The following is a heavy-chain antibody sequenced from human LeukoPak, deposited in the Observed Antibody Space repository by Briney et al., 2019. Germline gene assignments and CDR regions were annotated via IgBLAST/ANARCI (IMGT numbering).Heavy chain of an antibody. V-gene: IGHV4-39*01. CDR2: SYYSGCT. CDR1: GDSIRSSRYA. Sequence: SETLSLTCTIPGDSIRSSRYAWAWIRQPPVKGLDWIGRSYYSGCTYYNPSLKSRLTVSVDTSTKQFSLKLRSVTAPAPAVYYCASRYHGSSLNHPFDVCGAGTLVTVSS. CDR3: ASRYHGSSLNHPFDV. D-gene: IGHD1-14*01. J-gene: IGHJ4*02.